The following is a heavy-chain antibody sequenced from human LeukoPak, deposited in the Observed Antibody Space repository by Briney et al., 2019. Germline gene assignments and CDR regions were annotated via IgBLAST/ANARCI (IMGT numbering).Heavy chain of an antibody. CDR2: INHSGST. Sequence: SETLSLTCAVYGGSFSGYYWSWIRQPPGKGLEWIGEINHSGSTNYNPSLKNRVTISVDTSKNQFSLKLSSVTAADTAVYYCARELRYFDWSTYYYYYMDVWGKGTTVTVSS. CDR1: GGSFSGYY. V-gene: IGHV4-34*01. CDR3: ARELRYFDWSTYYYYYMDV. D-gene: IGHD3-9*01. J-gene: IGHJ6*03.